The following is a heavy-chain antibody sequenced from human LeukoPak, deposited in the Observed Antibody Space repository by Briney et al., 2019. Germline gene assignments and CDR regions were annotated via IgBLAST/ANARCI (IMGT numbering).Heavy chain of an antibody. CDR3: ALPYGLSLFDY. CDR1: GFTFSSYA. J-gene: IGHJ4*02. CDR2: ISYDGSNK. D-gene: IGHD3-3*01. Sequence: GGSLRPSCAASGFTFSSYAMHWVRQAPGKGLEWVAVISYDGSNKYYADSVKGRFTISRDDSKNTLYLQMNSLRAEDTAVYYCALPYGLSLFDYWGQGTLVTVSS. V-gene: IGHV3-30-3*01.